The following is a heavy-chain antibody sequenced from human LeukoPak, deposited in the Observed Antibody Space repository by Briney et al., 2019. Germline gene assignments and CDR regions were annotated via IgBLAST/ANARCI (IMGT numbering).Heavy chain of an antibody. V-gene: IGHV3-21*01. CDR3: ARGEFGDYYYFYMDV. D-gene: IGHD2/OR15-2a*01. J-gene: IGHJ6*03. CDR2: ITSSNNYI. CDR1: GFTFSSYS. Sequence: GGSLRLSCAASGFTFSSYSMNWVRQAPGKGLEWVSSITSSNNYIYYGDSVKGRFTISRDDAKNSLFLQMNSLRAEDTATYYCARGEFGDYYYFYMDVWGKGTTVTVSS.